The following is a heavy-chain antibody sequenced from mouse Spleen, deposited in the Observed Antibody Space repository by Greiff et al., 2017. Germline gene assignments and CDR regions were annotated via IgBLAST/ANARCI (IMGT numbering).Heavy chain of an antibody. D-gene: IGHD2-14*01. CDR1: GYTFTSYW. V-gene: IGHV1-55*01. Sequence: QVQLQQSGAELVKPGASVKMSCKASGYTFTSYWITWVKQRPGQGLEWIGDIYPGSGSTNYNEKFKSKATLTVDTSSSTAYMQLSSLTSEDSAVYYCARERAPYRYGDYWGQGTTLTVSS. CDR2: IYPGSGST. J-gene: IGHJ2*01. CDR3: ARERAPYRYGDY.